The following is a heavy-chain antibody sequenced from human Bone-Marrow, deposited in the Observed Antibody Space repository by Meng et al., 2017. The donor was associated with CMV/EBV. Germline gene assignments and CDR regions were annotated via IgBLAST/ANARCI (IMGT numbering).Heavy chain of an antibody. CDR1: GSTFTGYY. D-gene: IGHD4-17*01. V-gene: IGHV1-2*02. J-gene: IGHJ4*02. Sequence: ASVNVSCKASGSTFTGYYMHWVRQAPGQGLEWMGWINPNSGGTNYAQKFQGRVTMTRDTSISTAYMELSRLRSDDTAVYYCARPLYGEYGTRRGLHYIYFDYWGQGTLVTVSS. CDR2: INPNSGGT. CDR3: ARPLYGEYGTRRGLHYIYFDY.